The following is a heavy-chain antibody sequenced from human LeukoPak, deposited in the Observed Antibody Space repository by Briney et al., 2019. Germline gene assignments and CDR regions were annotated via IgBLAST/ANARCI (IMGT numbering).Heavy chain of an antibody. J-gene: IGHJ4*02. Sequence: ASVKVSCKASGYTFTGHYMHWVRQAPGQGLEWMGWINTNTGNPTYAQGFTGRFVFSLDTSVSTAYLQISSLKAEDTAVYYCARGKGAAAAGMRVWGQGTLVTVSS. CDR2: INTNTGNP. V-gene: IGHV7-4-1*02. CDR3: ARGKGAAAAGMRV. CDR1: GYTFTGHY. D-gene: IGHD6-13*01.